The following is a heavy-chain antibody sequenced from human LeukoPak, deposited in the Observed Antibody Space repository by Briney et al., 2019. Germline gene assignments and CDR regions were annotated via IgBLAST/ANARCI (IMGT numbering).Heavy chain of an antibody. J-gene: IGHJ4*02. CDR3: AKAPYCSSTSCQNFDY. D-gene: IGHD2-2*01. CDR1: GFTFSSYG. Sequence: GGSLRLSCAASGFTFSSYGMHWVRQAPGKGLESVAFIRYDGSNKYYADSVKGRFTISRDNSKNTLYLQMNSLRAEDTAVYYCAKAPYCSSTSCQNFDYWGQGTLVTVSS. CDR2: IRYDGSNK. V-gene: IGHV3-30*02.